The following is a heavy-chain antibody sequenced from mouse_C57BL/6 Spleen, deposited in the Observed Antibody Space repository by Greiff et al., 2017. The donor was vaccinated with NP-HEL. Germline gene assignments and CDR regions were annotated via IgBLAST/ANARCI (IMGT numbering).Heavy chain of an antibody. CDR3: ARRGGSWYFDV. CDR2: ILPGSGST. V-gene: IGHV1-9*01. CDR1: GYTFTGYW. J-gene: IGHJ1*03. Sequence: QLQQSGAELMKPGASVKLSCKATGYTFTGYWIEWVKQRPGHGLEWIGEILPGSGSTNYNEKFKGKATLHAATSSNPAYFQSTTLPIVPSPFYYCARRGGSWYFDVWGTGTTVTVAS.